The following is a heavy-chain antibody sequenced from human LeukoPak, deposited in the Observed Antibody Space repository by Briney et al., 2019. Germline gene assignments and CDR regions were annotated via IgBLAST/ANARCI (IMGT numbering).Heavy chain of an antibody. J-gene: IGHJ3*02. Sequence: SVKVSCKASGGTFSSYAISWVRQAPGQELEWMGGIIPIFGTANYAQKFQGRVTITTDESTSTAYMELSSLRSEDTAVYYCARDSSSWYRGPPGAFDIWGQGTMVTVSS. CDR3: ARDSSSWYRGPPGAFDI. V-gene: IGHV1-69*05. CDR2: IIPIFGTA. CDR1: GGTFSSYA. D-gene: IGHD6-13*01.